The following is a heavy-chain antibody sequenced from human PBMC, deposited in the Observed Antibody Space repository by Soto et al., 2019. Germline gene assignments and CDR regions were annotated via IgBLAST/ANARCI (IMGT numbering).Heavy chain of an antibody. CDR3: ARETLCRRRCYVHWFDP. CDR1: GYTFTSYA. D-gene: IGHD2-15*01. V-gene: IGHV1-3*04. Sequence: LVKVSCKTSGYTFTSYAIHWVRQAPGQGLEWLGWLNIGNGNTQYSPKLHDRVTLTRDTSASTAYMELSSLRSEDTAVYYCARETLCRRRCYVHWFDPWGQGTLVTVSS. J-gene: IGHJ5*02. CDR2: LNIGNGNT.